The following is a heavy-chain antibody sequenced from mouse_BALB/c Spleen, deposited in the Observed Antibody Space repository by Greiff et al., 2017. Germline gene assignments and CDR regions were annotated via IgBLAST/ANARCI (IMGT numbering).Heavy chain of an antibody. CDR2: IYPYNGGT. Sequence: VQLQQSGPELVKPGASVKISCKASGYTFTDYNMHWVKQSHGKSLEWIGYIYPYNGGTGYNQKFKSKATLTVDNSSSTAYMELRSLTSEDSAVYYCAREGSVDGYYENFDYWGQGTTLTVSS. J-gene: IGHJ2*01. CDR1: GYTFTDYN. CDR3: AREGSVDGYYENFDY. V-gene: IGHV1S29*02. D-gene: IGHD2-3*01.